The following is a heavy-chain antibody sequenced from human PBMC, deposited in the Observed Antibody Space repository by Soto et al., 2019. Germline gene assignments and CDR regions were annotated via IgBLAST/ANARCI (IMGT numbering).Heavy chain of an antibody. V-gene: IGHV1-18*04. J-gene: IGHJ6*02. Sequence: ASVKVSCKASGYTFTSYGISWVRQAPGQGLEWMGWISAYNGNTNYAQKLQGRVTMTTDTSTSTAYMELRSLRSDDTAVYYCARDGQQLGVSYGMDVWGQGTRVTVSS. CDR3: ARDGQQLGVSYGMDV. D-gene: IGHD6-13*01. CDR1: GYTFTSYG. CDR2: ISAYNGNT.